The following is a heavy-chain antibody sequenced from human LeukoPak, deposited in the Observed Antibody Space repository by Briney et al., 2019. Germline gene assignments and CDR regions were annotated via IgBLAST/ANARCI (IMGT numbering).Heavy chain of an antibody. J-gene: IGHJ4*02. CDR1: GGSIDSSSYY. Sequence: SETLSLTCTVSGGSIDSSSYYWGWTRQPPGKGLEWIGSMYYSGSTYHNPSLKSRVTISVDTSKNQFSLKLKSVTAADTSVYYCARYIGGDSGYDHFDYWGQGTLVTVSS. CDR3: ARYIGGDSGYDHFDY. V-gene: IGHV4-39*01. CDR2: MYYSGST. D-gene: IGHD5-12*01.